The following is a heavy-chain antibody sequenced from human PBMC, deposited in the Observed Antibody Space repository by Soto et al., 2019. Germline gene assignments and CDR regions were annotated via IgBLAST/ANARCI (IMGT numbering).Heavy chain of an antibody. CDR1: GFTFSSYA. CDR3: AKDLGDGYATGVYYYGMDV. D-gene: IGHD5-12*01. V-gene: IGHV3-23*01. CDR2: ISGSGGNT. Sequence: PGGFLRLSCAASGFTFSSYAMSWVRQAPGKGLEWVSAISGSGGNTYYADSVKGRFTISRDNSKNTLYLQMNSLRAEDTAVYYCAKDLGDGYATGVYYYGMDVWGQGTTVTVSS. J-gene: IGHJ6*02.